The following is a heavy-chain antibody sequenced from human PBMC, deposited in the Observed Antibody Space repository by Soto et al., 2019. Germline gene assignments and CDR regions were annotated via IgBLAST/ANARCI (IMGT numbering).Heavy chain of an antibody. CDR2: ISGSGSST. V-gene: IGHV3-23*01. J-gene: IGHJ4*02. Sequence: GGSLRLSCAASGFSFSGYAVTWVRQAPGKGLEWVSAISGSGSSTYYADSVKGRFTISRDNSKNTLYLQMNSLRAGDTAVYYCAKTESFNGYYNAFDCWGQGTRVTVSS. CDR1: GFSFSGYA. CDR3: AKTESFNGYYNAFDC. D-gene: IGHD3-9*01.